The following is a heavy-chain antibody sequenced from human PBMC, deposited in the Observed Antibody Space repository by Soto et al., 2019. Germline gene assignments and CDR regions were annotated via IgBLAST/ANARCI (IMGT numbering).Heavy chain of an antibody. J-gene: IGHJ5*02. CDR1: GGPISSGDYY. V-gene: IGHV4-30-4*01. Sequence: PSETLSLTCTVSGGPISSGDYYWSWIRQPPGKGLEWIGYIYYSGSTYYNPSLKSRVTISVDTSKNQFSLKLSSVTAADTAVYYCDREAPYLWFFPCGQGTMVTVYS. CDR3: DREAPYLWFFP. CDR2: IYYSGST. D-gene: IGHD3-10*01.